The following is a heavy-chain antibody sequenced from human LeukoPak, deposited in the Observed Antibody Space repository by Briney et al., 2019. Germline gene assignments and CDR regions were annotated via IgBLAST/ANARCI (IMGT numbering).Heavy chain of an antibody. CDR1: GFTFSSYA. CDR3: ARNQMIDY. V-gene: IGHV3-30-3*01. D-gene: IGHD3-16*01. Sequence: GRSLRLSCAASGFTFSSYAIHWVRQAPGKGLEWLAVISYDGTNKYYADSVKGRFTISRDNSKNTLYLQMNSLRAEDTAVYYCARNQMIDYWGQGTLVTVSS. J-gene: IGHJ4*02. CDR2: ISYDGTNK.